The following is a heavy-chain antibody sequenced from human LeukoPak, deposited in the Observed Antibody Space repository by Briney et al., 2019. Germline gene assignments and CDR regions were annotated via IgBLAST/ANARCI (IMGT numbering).Heavy chain of an antibody. Sequence: SETLSLTCTVSGGSISSYYWSWIRQPAGKGPEWIGRIYTSGSTNYNPSLKSRVTISVDKSKNQFSLKLSSVTAADTAVYYCVSPCLGYSSGCSSGNAFDIWGQGTMVIVSS. D-gene: IGHD6-19*01. V-gene: IGHV4-4*07. CDR1: GGSISSYY. J-gene: IGHJ3*02. CDR2: IYTSGST. CDR3: VSPCLGYSSGCSSGNAFDI.